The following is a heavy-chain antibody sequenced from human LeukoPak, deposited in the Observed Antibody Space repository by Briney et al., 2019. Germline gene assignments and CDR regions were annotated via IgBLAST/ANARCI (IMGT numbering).Heavy chain of an antibody. CDR2: IYNSGST. CDR3: ASDYGSGSYRFDY. V-gene: IGHV4-59*01. J-gene: IGHJ4*02. D-gene: IGHD3-10*01. CDR1: GDSMSSYS. Sequence: SETLSLTCTVSGDSMSSYSWSWIRQPPGKGLEWIGYIYNSGSTTYNPSLKSRITISLDTSKRQFSLDLRSVTAADTAVYYCASDYGSGSYRFDYWGQGTLVSVSS.